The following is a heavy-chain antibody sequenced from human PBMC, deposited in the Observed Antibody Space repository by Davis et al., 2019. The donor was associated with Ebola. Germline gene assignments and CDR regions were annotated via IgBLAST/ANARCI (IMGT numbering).Heavy chain of an antibody. CDR1: GGTFSSYA. V-gene: IGHV1-18*01. CDR3: ARATYYYDSSGYYSLGY. D-gene: IGHD3-22*01. Sequence: ASVKVSCKASGGTFSSYAISWVRQAPGQGLEWMGWISAYNGNTNYAQKLQGRVTMTTDTSTSTAYMELRSLRSDDTAVYYCARATYYYDSSGYYSLGYWGQGTLVTVSS. CDR2: ISAYNGNT. J-gene: IGHJ4*02.